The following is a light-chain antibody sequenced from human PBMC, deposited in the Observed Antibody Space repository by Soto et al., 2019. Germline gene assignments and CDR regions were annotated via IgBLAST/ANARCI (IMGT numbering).Light chain of an antibody. CDR2: EVT. CDR3: LSYTSSGTRV. Sequence: QSALTQPASVSGSPGQSITISCTGTSTDVGGYNYVSWYQQLPGKAPKLMIYEVTNRPSGVSNRFSGSKSGNTASLNISGLQAEDEADYYCLSYTSSGTRVFGTGTK. CDR1: STDVGGYNY. V-gene: IGLV2-14*01. J-gene: IGLJ1*01.